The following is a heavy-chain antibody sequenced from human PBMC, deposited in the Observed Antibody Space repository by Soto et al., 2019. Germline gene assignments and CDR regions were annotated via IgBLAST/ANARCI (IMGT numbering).Heavy chain of an antibody. J-gene: IGHJ6*02. Sequence: PSETLSLTCAVYGGSFSGYYWSWIRQPPGEGLEWIGEINHSGSTNYNPSLKSRVTISVDTSKNQFSLKLSSVTAADTAVYYCARDQLLYYYYGMDVWGQGTTVTVSS. CDR3: ARDQLLYYYYGMDV. V-gene: IGHV4-34*01. CDR2: INHSGST. D-gene: IGHD2-2*01. CDR1: GGSFSGYY.